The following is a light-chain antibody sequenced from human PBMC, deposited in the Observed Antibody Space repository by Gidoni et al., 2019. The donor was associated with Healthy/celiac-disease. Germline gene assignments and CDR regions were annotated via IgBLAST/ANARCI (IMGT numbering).Light chain of an antibody. CDR3: NSRDSSGNHLV. Sequence: SSELTQDPAVSVALGQTVRITCQGDSLRSYYASWYQQKPGQAPVLVIYGKNNRPSGIPDRFSGSSSGNTASLPITGAQAEDEADYYFNSRDSSGNHLVFGGGTKLTVL. J-gene: IGLJ2*01. V-gene: IGLV3-19*01. CDR2: GKN. CDR1: SLRSYY.